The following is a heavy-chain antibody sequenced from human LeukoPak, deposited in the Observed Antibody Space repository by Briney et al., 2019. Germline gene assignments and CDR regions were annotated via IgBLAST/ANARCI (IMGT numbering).Heavy chain of an antibody. CDR1: GGSFSGYY. Sequence: SETLSLTCAVYGGSFSGYYWSWIRQPPGKGLEWIGEINHSGSTNYNPSLKSRVTISVDTSKNQFSLKLSSVTAADTAVYYCATENSSGFVDYWGQGTLVTVSS. D-gene: IGHD3-22*01. CDR2: INHSGST. V-gene: IGHV4-34*01. J-gene: IGHJ4*02. CDR3: ATENSSGFVDY.